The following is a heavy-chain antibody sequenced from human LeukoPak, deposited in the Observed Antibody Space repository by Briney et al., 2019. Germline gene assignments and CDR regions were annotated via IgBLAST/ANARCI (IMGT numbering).Heavy chain of an antibody. CDR3: ARGGVVYPDSFDI. V-gene: IGHV3-66*01. Sequence: GSLRLSCAASGFTVSSSYMNWVRQAPGRGLEWVSLIFSGGGTYYADSVKGRFTISRDNSKNTLFLQMNSLRAEDTAVYYCARGGVVYPDSFDIWGRGTMVTVSS. CDR1: GFTVSSSY. J-gene: IGHJ3*02. D-gene: IGHD2-15*01. CDR2: IFSGGGT.